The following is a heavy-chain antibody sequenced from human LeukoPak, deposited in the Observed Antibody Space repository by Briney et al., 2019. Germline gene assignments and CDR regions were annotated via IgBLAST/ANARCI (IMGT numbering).Heavy chain of an antibody. CDR2: INSDGSST. D-gene: IGHD3-16*01. V-gene: IGHV3-74*01. CDR1: GFTFSSYW. J-gene: IGHJ6*02. Sequence: GGSLRLSCAASGFTFSSYWMHWVRQAPGKGLVWASRINSDGSSTSYADSVKGRFTISRDNAKNTLYLQMNSLRAEDTAVYYCARSWGPVDYYYYGMDVWGQGTTVTVSS. CDR3: ARSWGPVDYYYYGMDV.